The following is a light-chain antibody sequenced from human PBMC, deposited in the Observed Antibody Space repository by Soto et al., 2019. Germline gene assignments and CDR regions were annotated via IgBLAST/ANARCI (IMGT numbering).Light chain of an antibody. Sequence: QSVLTQPPSASGSPGQSVTISCTGTSSDVGGYSYVSWYQQHPGKAPKLMIYEVSKRPSGVPDRFSGSKSGNTASLTVSGLQAEDEADYYCSSYAGSNNFDVVFGGGTKLTVL. V-gene: IGLV2-8*01. CDR1: SSDVGGYSY. J-gene: IGLJ2*01. CDR2: EVS. CDR3: SSYAGSNNFDVV.